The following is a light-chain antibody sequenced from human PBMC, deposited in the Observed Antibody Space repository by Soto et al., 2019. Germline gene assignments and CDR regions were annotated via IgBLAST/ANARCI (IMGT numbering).Light chain of an antibody. V-gene: IGKV3-15*01. CDR1: QSVNSN. Sequence: EIVMTQSPATLSVSPGERATLSCRASQSVNSNLAWYRQKPGQAPSLLISDASTRATGVPARFSGSGSGTEFTLTISSLESEDSGIYYCQQYSFWPPLTFGGGTKVDIK. CDR2: DAS. J-gene: IGKJ4*01. CDR3: QQYSFWPPLT.